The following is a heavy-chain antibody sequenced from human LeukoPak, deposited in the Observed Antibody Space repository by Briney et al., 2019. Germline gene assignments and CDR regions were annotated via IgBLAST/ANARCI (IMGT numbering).Heavy chain of an antibody. J-gene: IGHJ4*02. CDR3: ARDLNDLLQNYRSTWYPADY. D-gene: IGHD6-13*01. CDR2: ISVSGDDI. Sequence: GGSLRLSCAASGFTFRNYEMNWVRQAPGKGLEWLSHISVSGDDIYYADSVRGRFTISRDNGKSSLYLQMNSLRAEDTAVYYCARDLNDLLQNYRSTWYPADYWGQGTLVTVSS. V-gene: IGHV3-48*03. CDR1: GFTFRNYE.